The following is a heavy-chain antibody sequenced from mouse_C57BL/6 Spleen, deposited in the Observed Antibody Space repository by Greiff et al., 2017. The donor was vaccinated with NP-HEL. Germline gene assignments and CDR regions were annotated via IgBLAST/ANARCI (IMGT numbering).Heavy chain of an antibody. V-gene: IGHV5-4*01. CDR3: ARDRVTTVVATGGYFDY. D-gene: IGHD1-1*01. CDR2: ISDGGSYT. CDR1: GFTFSSYA. Sequence: EVQGVESGGGLVKPGGSLKLPCAASGFTFSSYAMSWVRQTPEKRLEWVATISDGGSYTYYPDNVKGRFTISRDNAKNNLYLQMSHLKSEDTAMYYCARDRVTTVVATGGYFDYWGQGTTLTVSS. J-gene: IGHJ2*01.